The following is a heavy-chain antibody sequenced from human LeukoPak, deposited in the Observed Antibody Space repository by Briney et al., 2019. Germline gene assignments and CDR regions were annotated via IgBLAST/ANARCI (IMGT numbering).Heavy chain of an antibody. CDR2: ISNGGGTI. Sequence: GGSLRLSCVTSGFTFTSYDFNWVRQAPGKGLEWVSYISNGGGTIYYADSVKGRFTISRDNAKNSVFLQMNTLGAEDTAVYYCARDSYMFGSDYWGQGTLVTVSS. CDR1: GFTFTSYD. D-gene: IGHD3-10*02. J-gene: IGHJ4*02. CDR3: ARDSYMFGSDY. V-gene: IGHV3-48*03.